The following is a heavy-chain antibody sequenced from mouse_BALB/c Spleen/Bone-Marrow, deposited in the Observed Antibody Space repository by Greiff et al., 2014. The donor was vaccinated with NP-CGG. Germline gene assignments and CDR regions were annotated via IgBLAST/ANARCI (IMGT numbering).Heavy chain of an antibody. Sequence: VQLKQSGAELVKPGASVKLSCTASGFNIKDTYMHWGKQRPEQGLEWIGRIYPASGNTKFDPKFQGKATIASDPSSKPAYLQLSRLTSEDTAVYYCAAYYYVSSYGFAYWGQGTLVTVSA. D-gene: IGHD1-1*01. CDR2: IYPASGNT. CDR1: GFNIKDTY. CDR3: AAYYYVSSYGFAY. J-gene: IGHJ3*01. V-gene: IGHV14-3*02.